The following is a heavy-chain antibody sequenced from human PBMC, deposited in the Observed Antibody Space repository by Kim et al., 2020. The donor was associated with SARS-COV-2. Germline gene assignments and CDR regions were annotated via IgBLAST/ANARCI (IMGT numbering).Heavy chain of an antibody. CDR3: TTDVTPLDYYGSGSYFDY. CDR2: IKSKTDGGTT. J-gene: IGHJ4*02. D-gene: IGHD3-10*01. V-gene: IGHV3-15*01. CDR1: GFTFSNAW. Sequence: GGSLRLSCAASGFTFSNAWMSWVRQAPGKGLEWVGRIKSKTDGGTTDYAAPVKGRFTISRDDSKNTLYLQMNSLKTEDTAVYYCTTDVTPLDYYGSGSYFDYWGQGTLVTVSS.